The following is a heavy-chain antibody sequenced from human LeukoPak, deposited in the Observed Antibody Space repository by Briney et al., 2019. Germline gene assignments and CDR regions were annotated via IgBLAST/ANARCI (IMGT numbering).Heavy chain of an antibody. CDR3: ARDSSGYSYGYVDY. Sequence: SETLSLTCTVSGGSISSSSYYWGWIRQPPGKGLEWIGSIYYSGSTYYNPSLKRRVTISVDTSKNQFSLKLSSVTAADTAVYYCARDSSGYSYGYVDYWGQGTLVSVSS. J-gene: IGHJ4*02. D-gene: IGHD5-18*01. CDR1: GGSISSSSYY. V-gene: IGHV4-39*07. CDR2: IYYSGST.